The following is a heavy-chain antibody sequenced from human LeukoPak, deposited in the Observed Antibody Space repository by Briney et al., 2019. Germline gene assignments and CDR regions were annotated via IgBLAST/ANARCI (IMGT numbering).Heavy chain of an antibody. CDR1: GGSFSGYY. J-gene: IGHJ4*02. CDR3: ARAPYYYDSSGYYYAFFDY. Sequence: SETLSLTCAVYGGSFSGYYWSWIRQPPGKGLEWIGEINHSGSTNYNPSLKSRVTISVDTSKNQFSLKLSSVTAADTAVYYCARAPYYYDSSGYYYAFFDYWGQGTLVTVSS. D-gene: IGHD3-22*01. CDR2: INHSGST. V-gene: IGHV4-34*01.